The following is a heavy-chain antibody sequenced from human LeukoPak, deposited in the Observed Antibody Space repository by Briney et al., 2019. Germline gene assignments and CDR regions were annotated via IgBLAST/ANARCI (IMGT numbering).Heavy chain of an antibody. CDR2: TLNGKNDQ. V-gene: IGHV3-33*08. J-gene: IGHJ4*02. CDR3: SSDRGVQDDMRTDYVDQ. CDR1: GFTFSSYG. Sequence: PGGSLRLSCTASGFTFSSYGMTWVRQAPGKGLDWVAVTLNGKNDQYYAASVKGRFTISRDNSKNTMYLQMNSLRAEDTAVSFCSSDRGVQDDMRTDYVDQWGQGTLVTVSS. D-gene: IGHD3-10*01.